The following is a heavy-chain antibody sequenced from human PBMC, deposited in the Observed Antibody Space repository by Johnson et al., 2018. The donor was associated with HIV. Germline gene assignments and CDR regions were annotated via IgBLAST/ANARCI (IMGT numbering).Heavy chain of an antibody. CDR3: VRDQGSGWPTNAFDI. CDR2: ITYDGRNK. D-gene: IGHD6-19*01. CDR1: GFTFRSYA. Sequence: QMQLVEYGGGVMQIGKSLRLSCEASGFTFRSYAMHWVRQAPGKGLEWVAVITYDGRNKYYTDSVKGRFIISRDNSKNMTNLQMNGLSDEDTADYYCVRDQGSGWPTNAFDIWGRGTRVTVSS. V-gene: IGHV3-30*04. J-gene: IGHJ3*02.